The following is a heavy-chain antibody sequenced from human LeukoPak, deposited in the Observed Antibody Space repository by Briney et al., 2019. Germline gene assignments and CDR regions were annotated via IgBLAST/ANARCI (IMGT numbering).Heavy chain of an antibody. V-gene: IGHV4-38-2*02. CDR1: GYSISSGYY. Sequence: PSETLSLTCTVSGYSISSGYYWGWIRQPPGKGLEWIGSIYHSGSTYYNPSLKSRVTISVDTSKNQFSLKLSSVTAADTAVYYCARYGVTMIVVVTPYFQHWGQGTLVTVSS. CDR2: IYHSGST. J-gene: IGHJ1*01. D-gene: IGHD3-22*01. CDR3: ARYGVTMIVVVTPYFQH.